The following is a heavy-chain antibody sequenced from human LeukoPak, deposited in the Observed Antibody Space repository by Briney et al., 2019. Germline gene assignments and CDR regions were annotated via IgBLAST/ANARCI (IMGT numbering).Heavy chain of an antibody. D-gene: IGHD2-2*01. CDR1: GSTVSSDY. CDR3: ARPQPRPLGAFDI. J-gene: IGHJ3*02. CDR2: IYSGGRP. V-gene: IGHV3-53*05. Sequence: GGSLRLSYTASGSTVSSDYILWVPQAPGKWLGRASGIYSGGRPYFADAVERRFTISRDNSKNTLYLQMNSLRAEDTAVYYCARPQPRPLGAFDIWGQGTMVTVSS.